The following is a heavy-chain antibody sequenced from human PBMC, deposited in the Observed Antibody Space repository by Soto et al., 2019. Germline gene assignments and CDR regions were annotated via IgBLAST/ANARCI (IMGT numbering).Heavy chain of an antibody. V-gene: IGHV3-30-3*01. D-gene: IGHD2-21*02. CDR1: GFTFSSYA. CDR2: ISYDGSNK. CDR3: ARDRGCGGDCYSSYYYYGMDV. J-gene: IGHJ6*02. Sequence: GGSLRLSCAASGFTFSSYAMRWVRQATGKGLEWVAAISYDGSNKYYADSVKGRFTISRDNSKNTLYLQMNSLRAEDTAVYYCARDRGCGGDCYSSYYYYGMDVWGQGTTVTVSS.